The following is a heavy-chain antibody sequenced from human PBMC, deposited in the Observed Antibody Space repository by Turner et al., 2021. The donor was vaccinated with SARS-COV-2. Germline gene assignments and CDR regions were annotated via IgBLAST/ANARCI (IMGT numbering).Heavy chain of an antibody. D-gene: IGHD4-17*01. Sequence: QVTLKESGPVLVKPTETLTLTCTVSGFSLKNRRLGVSWIRQPPGRALEWLAHIFSNDEQSYNTSLGNRLTISKDTSKSQVVLTMTNVDPMDTATDFCARTQVPGYGDYVSDFDYWGQGTLVTVSS. CDR3: ARTQVPGYGDYVSDFDY. CDR2: IFSNDEQ. J-gene: IGHJ4*02. CDR1: GFSLKNRRLG. V-gene: IGHV2-26*01.